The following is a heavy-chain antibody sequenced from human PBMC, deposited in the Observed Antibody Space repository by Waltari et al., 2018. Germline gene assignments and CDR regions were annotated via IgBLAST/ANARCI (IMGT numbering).Heavy chain of an antibody. CDR3: ASLKVVAATRHFDY. CDR2: IYYSGST. V-gene: IGHV4-39*07. Sequence: QLQLQESGPGLVKPSETLSLTCTVSGGSISSSSYYWGWIRQPPGKGLEWIGSIYYSGSTYYNPSLKSRVTISVDTSKNQFSLKLSSVTAADTAVYYCASLKVVAATRHFDYWGQGTLVTVSS. J-gene: IGHJ4*02. D-gene: IGHD2-15*01. CDR1: GGSISSSSYY.